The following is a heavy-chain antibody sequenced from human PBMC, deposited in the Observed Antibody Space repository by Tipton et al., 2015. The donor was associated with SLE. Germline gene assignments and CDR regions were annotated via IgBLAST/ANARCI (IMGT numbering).Heavy chain of an antibody. V-gene: IGHV4-38-2*02. D-gene: IGHD3-10*01. Sequence: TLSLTCIVSGYSISSGYFWGWVRQPPGRGLEWIATMYHSVPTHYNPSLKSRVTVSEDTSKNQFSLKLTSATAADTAMYYCARLRGEQQIVRLGWLWGQGIAVTVSS. CDR3: ARLRGEQQIVRLGWL. CDR2: MYHSVPT. CDR1: GYSISSGYF. J-gene: IGHJ4*02.